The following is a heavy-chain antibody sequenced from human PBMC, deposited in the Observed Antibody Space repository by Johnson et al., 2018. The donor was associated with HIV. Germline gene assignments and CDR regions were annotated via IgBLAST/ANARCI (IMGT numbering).Heavy chain of an antibody. V-gene: IGHV3-30*02. CDR3: AKDGGRWSYSFDV. J-gene: IGHJ3*01. CDR2: IQHDGSDK. CDR1: GFIFRTNG. Sequence: QVQLVESVGGVVQPGGPLRLSCAASGFIFRTNGMHWVRQAPGKGLEWVSFIQHDGSDKSYADSVEGRFTISRDNSKNTLYLQMNSLRTEDTALYYCAKDGGRWSYSFDVWGQGTMVSVSS. D-gene: IGHD3-16*01.